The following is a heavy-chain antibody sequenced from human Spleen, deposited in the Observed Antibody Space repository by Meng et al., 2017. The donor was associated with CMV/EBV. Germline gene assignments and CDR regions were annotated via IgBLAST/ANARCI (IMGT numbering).Heavy chain of an antibody. CDR1: SGGYY. D-gene: IGHD3-22*01. Sequence: SGGYYWSWIRQHPGKGLEWVGYIYYSGSTYYTPSLKSRVTISVDTSKNQFSLKLSSVTAADTAVYYCARAPRSSVYDSSGYDLAFDPWGQGTLVTVSS. V-gene: IGHV4-31*02. J-gene: IGHJ5*02. CDR2: IYYSGST. CDR3: ARAPRSSVYDSSGYDLAFDP.